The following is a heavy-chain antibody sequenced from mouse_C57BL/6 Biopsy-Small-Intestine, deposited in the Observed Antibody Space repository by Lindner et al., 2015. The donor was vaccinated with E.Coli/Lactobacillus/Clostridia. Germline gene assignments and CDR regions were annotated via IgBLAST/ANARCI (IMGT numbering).Heavy chain of an antibody. D-gene: IGHD2-13*01. J-gene: IGHJ3*01. Sequence: VQLQESGPELVKPGASVKMSCKASGYTFTSYVMHWVKQKPGQALEWIGYIDPDNDGTKYNEKFKGKATLTSDKSSSTAYMELGSPTSEDSAVYYCARPFGDSFAYWGRGTLVTVSA. V-gene: IGHV1-14*01. CDR3: ARPFGDSFAY. CDR2: IDPDNDGT. CDR1: GYTFTSYV.